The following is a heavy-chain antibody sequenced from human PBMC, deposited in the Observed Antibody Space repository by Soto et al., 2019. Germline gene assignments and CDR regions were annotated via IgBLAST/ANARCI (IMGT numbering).Heavy chain of an antibody. CDR1: GCTFISYW. V-gene: IGHV3-74*01. D-gene: IGHD3-3*01. CDR2: IKGDETTT. Sequence: GGSLRLSCAASGCTFISYWIHWVRQSPGKGLVWVSRIKGDETTTNYADSVKGRFTISRDNAKNTVYLQVNSLRAEDTAVYYCARGAFGAYYFDYLGQGALVTVSS. CDR3: ARGAFGAYYFDY. J-gene: IGHJ4*02.